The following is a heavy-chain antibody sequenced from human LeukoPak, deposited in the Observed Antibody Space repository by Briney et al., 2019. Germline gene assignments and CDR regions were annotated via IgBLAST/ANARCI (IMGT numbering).Heavy chain of an antibody. CDR1: GGSFSGYY. CDR3: ARQGNGSGSYYWFDP. D-gene: IGHD3-10*01. CDR2: IYYSGST. Sequence: SETLSLTCAVYGGSFSGYYWSWIRQPPGKGLEWIGYIYYSGSTNYNPSLKSRVTISVDTSKNQFSLKLSSVTAADTAVYYCARQGNGSGSYYWFDPWGQGTLVTVSS. V-gene: IGHV4-59*01. J-gene: IGHJ5*02.